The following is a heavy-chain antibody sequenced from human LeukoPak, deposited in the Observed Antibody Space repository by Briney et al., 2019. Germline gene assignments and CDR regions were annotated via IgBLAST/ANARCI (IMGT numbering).Heavy chain of an antibody. D-gene: IGHD6-19*01. CDR2: ISGSGGTT. Sequence: GGSLRLSCAASGFTFSSYAMSWVRQAPGKGLEWVSAISGSGGTTYYADSVKGRFTISRDNSKNTLYLQMDSLRGEDTAVYYCAKGSSGWYKYDSWGQGTLVSVSS. CDR3: AKGSSGWYKYDS. J-gene: IGHJ4*02. CDR1: GFTFSSYA. V-gene: IGHV3-23*01.